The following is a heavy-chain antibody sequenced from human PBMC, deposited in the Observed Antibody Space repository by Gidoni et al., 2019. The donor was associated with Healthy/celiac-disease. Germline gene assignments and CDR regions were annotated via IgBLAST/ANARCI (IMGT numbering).Heavy chain of an antibody. V-gene: IGHV3-9*01. D-gene: IGHD3-22*01. CDR3: ANSGSSGYSNFDY. CDR1: GFTFDDYA. Sequence: EVQLVESGGGLVQPGRSLRLSCAASGFTFDDYAMHWVPQAPGKGLEWVAGISWNSGSIGYADSVKGRFTISRDNAKNSLYLQMNSLRAEDTALYYCANSGSSGYSNFDYWGQGTLVTVSS. J-gene: IGHJ4*02. CDR2: ISWNSGSI.